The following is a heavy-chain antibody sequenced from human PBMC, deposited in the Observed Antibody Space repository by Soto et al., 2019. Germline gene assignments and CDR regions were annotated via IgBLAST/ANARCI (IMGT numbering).Heavy chain of an antibody. Sequence: SETLSLTCTVPGGSISSGDYYWSWIRQPPGKGLEWIGYIYYSGSTNYNPSLKSRVTISVGTSKNQFSLKLSSVTAADTAVYYCARVLFGSNCWFDPWGQGTLVTVSS. D-gene: IGHD3-16*01. J-gene: IGHJ5*02. CDR2: IYYSGST. V-gene: IGHV4-61*08. CDR3: ARVLFGSNCWFDP. CDR1: GGSISSGDYY.